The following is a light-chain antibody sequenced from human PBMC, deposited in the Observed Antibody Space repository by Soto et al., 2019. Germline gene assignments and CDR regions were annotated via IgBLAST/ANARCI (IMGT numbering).Light chain of an antibody. CDR1: QDINIY. V-gene: IGKV1-39*01. CDR3: QQSYRTPFT. CDR2: AAS. Sequence: DIQMTQSPSSLFASVGDRVTITCQATQDINIYLNWYQQKPGKAPNLLIYAASSLQSGVPSRFSGSGSGTDFTLTINSLQPEDFATYYCQQSYRTPFTFGQGTRLENK. J-gene: IGKJ5*01.